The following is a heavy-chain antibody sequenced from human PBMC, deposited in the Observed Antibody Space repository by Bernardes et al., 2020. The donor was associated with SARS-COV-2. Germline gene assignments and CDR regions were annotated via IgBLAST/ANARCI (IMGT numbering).Heavy chain of an antibody. CDR3: ARGGAGFWSGYYFEEWYYFDY. CDR2: ISSSSSYI. Sequence: GGSLRLSCAASGFTFSSYSMNWVRQAPGKGLEWVSSISSSSSYIYYADSVKGRFTISRDNAKNSLYLQMNSLRAEDTAVYYCARGGAGFWSGYYFEEWYYFDYWGQGTLVTVSS. J-gene: IGHJ4*02. D-gene: IGHD3-3*01. CDR1: GFTFSSYS. V-gene: IGHV3-21*01.